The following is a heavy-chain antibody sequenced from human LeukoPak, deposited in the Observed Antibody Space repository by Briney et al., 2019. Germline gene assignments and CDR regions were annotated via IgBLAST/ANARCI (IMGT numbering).Heavy chain of an antibody. Sequence: GASVKVSCKASGYTFTSYGISWVRQAPGQGLEWMGWISAYNGNTNYAQKLQGRVTMTTDTSTSTAYMELRSLRSDDTAVYYCARGRAYSSSWHYWFDPWGQGTLVTVSS. D-gene: IGHD6-13*01. V-gene: IGHV1-18*01. J-gene: IGHJ5*02. CDR2: ISAYNGNT. CDR3: ARGRAYSSSWHYWFDP. CDR1: GYTFTSYG.